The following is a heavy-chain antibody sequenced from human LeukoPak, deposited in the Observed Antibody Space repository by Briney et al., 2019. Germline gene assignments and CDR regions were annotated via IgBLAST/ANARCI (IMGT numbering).Heavy chain of an antibody. CDR3: ARGFFVRENPGSWFDP. V-gene: IGHV4-30-2*01. CDR1: GGSISSGGYS. Sequence: SETLSLTCAVSGGSISSGGYSWNWIRQPPGKGLEWLGYIYHTGNTFHNPSLKSRVTISVDRSKNQFSLRLTSVTAAETAVYYCARGFFVRENPGSWFDPWGQGTLVTVSP. D-gene: IGHD3-10*02. J-gene: IGHJ5*02. CDR2: IYHTGNT.